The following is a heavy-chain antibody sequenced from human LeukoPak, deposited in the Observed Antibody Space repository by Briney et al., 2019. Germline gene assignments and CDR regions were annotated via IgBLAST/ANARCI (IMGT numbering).Heavy chain of an antibody. D-gene: IGHD3-22*01. V-gene: IGHV1-69*05. J-gene: IGHJ1*01. CDR1: GYTFTSYY. Sequence: SVKVSCKASGYTFTSYYMHWVRQAPGQGLEWMGGIIPIFGTANYAQKFQGRVTITTDESTSTAYMELSSLRSEDTAVYYCARAMYYYDSSGYYSEYFQHWGQGTLVTVSS. CDR2: IIPIFGTA. CDR3: ARAMYYYDSSGYYSEYFQH.